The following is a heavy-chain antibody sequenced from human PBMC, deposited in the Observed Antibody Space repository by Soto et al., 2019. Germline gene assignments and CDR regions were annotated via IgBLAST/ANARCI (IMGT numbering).Heavy chain of an antibody. J-gene: IGHJ5*02. CDR3: ARAGANIVVVPAAIGWFDP. D-gene: IGHD2-2*01. CDR2: INAGNGNT. CDR1: GYTFTSYA. V-gene: IGHV1-3*01. Sequence: QVQLVQSGAEVKKPGASVKVSCKASGYTFTSYAMHWVRQAPGQRLEWMGWINAGNGNTKYSQKFQGRVTITRDTSASTAYMELSSLRSEDTAVYYCARAGANIVVVPAAIGWFDPWGQGTLVTVSS.